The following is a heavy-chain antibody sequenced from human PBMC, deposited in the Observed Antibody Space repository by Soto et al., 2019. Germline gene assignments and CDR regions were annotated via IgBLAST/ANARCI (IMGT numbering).Heavy chain of an antibody. CDR1: GFTFSSYE. Sequence: GGSLRLSCAASGFTFSSYEMNWVRQAPGKGLEWVSYISSSGSTIYYADSVKGRFTISRDNAKNSLYLQMNSLRAEDTAVYYCARREKGDFWSGYPDYWGQGTLVTVSS. J-gene: IGHJ4*02. V-gene: IGHV3-48*03. CDR3: ARREKGDFWSGYPDY. CDR2: ISSSGSTI. D-gene: IGHD3-3*01.